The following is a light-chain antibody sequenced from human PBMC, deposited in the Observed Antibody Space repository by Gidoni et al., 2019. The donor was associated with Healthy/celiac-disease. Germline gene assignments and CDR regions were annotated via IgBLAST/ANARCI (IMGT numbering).Light chain of an antibody. Sequence: PSSLSASVGDRVTITCQASQDISNYLNWYQQKPGKAPKLLIYDASNLETGVPSRFSGSGSGTDFTFTISSLQPEDIATYYCQQYDNLPYTFGQGTKLEIK. V-gene: IGKV1-33*01. J-gene: IGKJ2*01. CDR2: DAS. CDR3: QQYDNLPYT. CDR1: QDISNY.